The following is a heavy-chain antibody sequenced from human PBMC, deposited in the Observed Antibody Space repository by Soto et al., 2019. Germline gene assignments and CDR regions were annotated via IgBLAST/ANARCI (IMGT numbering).Heavy chain of an antibody. CDR1: GFTFSNAW. V-gene: IGHV3-15*01. J-gene: IGHJ4*02. D-gene: IGHD2-15*01. CDR3: TTDFVVVVSLDY. Sequence: GGSLRLSCAASGFTFSNAWMSWVRQAPGKGLEWVGRIKSKTDGGTTAYAAPVKGRFTISRDDSKNTLYLQMNSLKTEDTAVYYCTTDFVVVVSLDYWGQGTLVTVSS. CDR2: IKSKTDGGTT.